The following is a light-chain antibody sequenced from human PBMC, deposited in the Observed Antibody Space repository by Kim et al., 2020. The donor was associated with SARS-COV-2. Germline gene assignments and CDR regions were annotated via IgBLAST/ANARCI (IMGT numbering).Light chain of an antibody. V-gene: IGLV1-44*01. CDR3: ATWDDSLNGWV. J-gene: IGLJ3*02. CDR2: SND. CDR1: SSNIGGNT. Sequence: QSVLTQPPSASGTPGQWVAISCSGGSSNIGGNTVNWYQQLPGTAPKVLIYSNDQRPSGVPDRFSGSKSGTSASLAISGLQSEDEAEYYCATWDDSLNGWVFGGGTKLTVL.